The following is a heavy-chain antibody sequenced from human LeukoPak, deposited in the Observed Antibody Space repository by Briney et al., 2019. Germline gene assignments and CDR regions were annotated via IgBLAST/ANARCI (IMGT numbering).Heavy chain of an antibody. Sequence: PGGSLRLSCAASGFTFSSYWMSWVRQAPGKGLEWVANIKQEGSEKYYVDSVKGRFTISRDNAKNSLYLQMNSLRAEDTALYYCAKGVRGYLTNFDYWGQGTLVTVSS. D-gene: IGHD1-1*01. CDR3: AKGVRGYLTNFDY. CDR2: IKQEGSEK. J-gene: IGHJ4*02. CDR1: GFTFSSYW. V-gene: IGHV3-7*03.